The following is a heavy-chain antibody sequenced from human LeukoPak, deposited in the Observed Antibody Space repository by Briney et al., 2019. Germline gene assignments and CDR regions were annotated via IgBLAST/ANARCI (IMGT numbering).Heavy chain of an antibody. D-gene: IGHD3-22*01. Sequence: PGGSLRLSCAASGFTFSDFYMSWIRQAPGKGLEWVSYISSSGSTICYADSVKGRFTISRDNAKNSLYLQMNSLRAEDTAVYYCARTSMILVVPYFDYWGQGTLVTVSS. CDR1: GFTFSDFY. V-gene: IGHV3-11*01. J-gene: IGHJ4*02. CDR3: ARTSMILVVPYFDY. CDR2: ISSSGSTI.